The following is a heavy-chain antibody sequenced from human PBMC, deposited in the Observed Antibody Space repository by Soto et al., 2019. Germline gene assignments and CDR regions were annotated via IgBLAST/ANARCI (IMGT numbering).Heavy chain of an antibody. J-gene: IGHJ5*02. V-gene: IGHV3-74*01. CDR1: GFTFSSYW. Sequence: GGSLRLSCAASGFTFSSYWMHWVRQAPGKGLVWVSRINIDGSSTSYADSVKGRFTISRDNAKNTLYLQMNSLRVEDTAVYYCARGRGYCSGSSCYVDLWGQGTLVTVAS. D-gene: IGHD2-15*01. CDR3: ARGRGYCSGSSCYVDL. CDR2: INIDGSST.